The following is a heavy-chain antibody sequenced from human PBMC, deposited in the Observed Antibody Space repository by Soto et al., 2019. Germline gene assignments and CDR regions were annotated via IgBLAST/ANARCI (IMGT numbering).Heavy chain of an antibody. CDR3: ARENGGYSYLDV. V-gene: IGHV3-21*01. Sequence: GGSLRLSCAASGFTFSSYSMNWVRQAPGKGLEWVSSISSSSSYIYYADSVKGRFTISRDNAKNSLYLQMNSLRAEDTAVYYCARENGGYSYLDVWGKGTTVTVSS. D-gene: IGHD5-18*01. CDR1: GFTFSSYS. J-gene: IGHJ6*04. CDR2: ISSSSSYI.